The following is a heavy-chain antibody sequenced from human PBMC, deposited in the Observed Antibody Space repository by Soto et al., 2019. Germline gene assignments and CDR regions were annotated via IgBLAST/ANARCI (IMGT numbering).Heavy chain of an antibody. D-gene: IGHD2-2*01. Sequence: QVQLQQWGAGLLKPSETLSLTCAVYGGSFSGYYWSWIRQPPGKGLEWIGEINHSGSTNYNPSLKRRVTISVDTSKNQFSLKLSSVTAADTAVYYWARVSRPENWFDPWGQGTLVTVSS. CDR2: INHSGST. J-gene: IGHJ5*02. CDR3: ARVSRPENWFDP. V-gene: IGHV4-34*01. CDR1: GGSFSGYY.